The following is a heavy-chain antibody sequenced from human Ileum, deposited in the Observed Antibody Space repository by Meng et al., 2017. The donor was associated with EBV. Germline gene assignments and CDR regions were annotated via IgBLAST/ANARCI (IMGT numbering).Heavy chain of an antibody. CDR3: ASSDYYRSDY. J-gene: IGHJ4*02. Sequence: QLPLQGPGPGLVKPSETLSLPCAASSGPISRSDWWSWVRQPPGKGLEWIGETSHSGSTNYSPSLKSRVTISLDKSKNQLSLKLNSVTAADTAVYYCASSDYYRSDYWGQGTLVTVSS. D-gene: IGHD3-22*01. CDR2: TSHSGST. CDR1: SGPISRSDW. V-gene: IGHV4-4*02.